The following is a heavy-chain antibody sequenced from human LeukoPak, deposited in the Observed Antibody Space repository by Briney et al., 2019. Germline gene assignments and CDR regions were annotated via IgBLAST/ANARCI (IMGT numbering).Heavy chain of an antibody. V-gene: IGHV3-48*03. Sequence: PGGSLRLSCAASGFSFSSYEMNWVRQAPGKGLEWVSYIGSSDNRISYADSVKCRFTISRDNARTSLYLQMNSLRAEDTAVYYCAREGENANRNAFDIWGQGTMVIVSS. CDR1: GFSFSSYE. J-gene: IGHJ3*02. CDR3: AREGENANRNAFDI. D-gene: IGHD3-16*01. CDR2: IGSSDNRI.